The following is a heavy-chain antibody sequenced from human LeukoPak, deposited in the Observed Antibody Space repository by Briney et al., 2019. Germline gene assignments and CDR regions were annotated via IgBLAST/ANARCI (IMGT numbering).Heavy chain of an antibody. CDR2: INPNTGVT. V-gene: IGHV1-2*06. Sequence: ASVKVSCKASGGTFSSYAISWVRQAPGQGLEWMGRINPNTGVTIYAQKFQDRVSMTWETSISTASMELSRLRSDDTAVYYCAREAGDGSGSFDYWGQGTLVTVSS. D-gene: IGHD3-10*01. J-gene: IGHJ4*02. CDR1: GGTFSSYA. CDR3: AREAGDGSGSFDY.